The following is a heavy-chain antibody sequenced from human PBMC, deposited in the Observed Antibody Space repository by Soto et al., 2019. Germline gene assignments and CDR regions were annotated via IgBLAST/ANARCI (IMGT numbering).Heavy chain of an antibody. CDR3: AKVDYGDYGIYGMDV. CDR2: ISYDGSNK. CDR1: GFTFSSYG. Sequence: PGWSLRLSCATSGFTFSSYGMHWDRQAPRKGLEQVEVISYDGSNKYYADSVKGRFTFSRDNSKNTLYLQMNSLRAEVTALYYCAKVDYGDYGIYGMDVWGQGTTVTVSS. V-gene: IGHV3-30*18. D-gene: IGHD4-17*01. J-gene: IGHJ6*02.